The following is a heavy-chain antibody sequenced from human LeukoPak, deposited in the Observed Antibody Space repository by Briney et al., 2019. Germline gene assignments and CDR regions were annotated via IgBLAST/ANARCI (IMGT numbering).Heavy chain of an antibody. V-gene: IGHV3-23*01. Sequence: GGSLRLSCAASGFTFTSYAMSWVRQAPGKGLEWVSGITTSGAYTYHADSVKGRFTISRDNSKNTVYLQMSSLRAEDTAIYFCVKRGRTGRHSFDYWGQGTLVTVSS. CDR1: GFTFTSYA. J-gene: IGHJ4*02. D-gene: IGHD3-16*01. CDR2: ITTSGAYT. CDR3: VKRGRTGRHSFDY.